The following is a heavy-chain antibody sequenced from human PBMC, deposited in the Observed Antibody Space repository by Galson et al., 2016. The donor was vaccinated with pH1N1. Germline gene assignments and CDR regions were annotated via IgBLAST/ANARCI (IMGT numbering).Heavy chain of an antibody. D-gene: IGHD4-17*01. V-gene: IGHV3-23*01. J-gene: IGHJ6*02. CDR1: GYTFSSYA. Sequence: SLRLSCAASGYTFSSYAMTWVRQAPGKGLEWVSATSGSGGHTYYADSVKGRLTISRDNSKNTLFLQMNSLRAEDTAVYYCAKSLLRTSTTTDYYDVDVWGQGTTGTVSS. CDR2: TSGSGGHT. CDR3: AKSLLRTSTTTDYYDVDV.